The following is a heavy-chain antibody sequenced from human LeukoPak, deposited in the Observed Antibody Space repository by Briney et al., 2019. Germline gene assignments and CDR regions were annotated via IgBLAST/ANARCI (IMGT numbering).Heavy chain of an antibody. V-gene: IGHV3-33*01. D-gene: IGHD3-22*01. Sequence: GRSLRLSCAASGFIFSSYGMRWVRQAPGKGLEWVAVIWYDGSNKYYADSVKGRFTISRDNSKNTLYLQMNSLRAEDTAVYYCASGYYDSSGYYYRGYFDYWGQGTLVTVSS. CDR2: IWYDGSNK. CDR3: ASGYYDSSGYYYRGYFDY. J-gene: IGHJ4*02. CDR1: GFIFSSYG.